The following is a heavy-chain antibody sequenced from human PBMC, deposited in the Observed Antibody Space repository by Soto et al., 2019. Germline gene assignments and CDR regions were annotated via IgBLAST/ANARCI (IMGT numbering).Heavy chain of an antibody. CDR2: INHSGST. Sequence: QVQLQQWGAGLLKPSETLSLTCAVYGGSFSGYYWSWIRQPPGKGLEWIGEINHSGSTNYNPSLKSRITMSVETSKNQFSLKLTSVTAADTAVYYCAGYYYDSSANRGPNWFDPWGQGTLVTVSS. CDR1: GGSFSGYY. J-gene: IGHJ5*02. CDR3: AGYYYDSSANRGPNWFDP. D-gene: IGHD3-22*01. V-gene: IGHV4-34*01.